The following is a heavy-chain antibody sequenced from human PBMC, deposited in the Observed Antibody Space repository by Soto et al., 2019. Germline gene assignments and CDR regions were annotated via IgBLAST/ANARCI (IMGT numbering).Heavy chain of an antibody. CDR2: IYYSGST. CDR1: GGSISSGDFY. V-gene: IGHV4-30-4*01. D-gene: IGHD1-26*01. Sequence: SETLSLTCTVSGGSISSGDFYWSWIRQPPGKGLELIGNIYYSGSTYYNPSLRSRAIMSVDTSQNQFSLKLSSLTAADTAVYFCARDGSGSYYFVDYWGQGTLVTVSS. CDR3: ARDGSGSYYFVDY. J-gene: IGHJ4*02.